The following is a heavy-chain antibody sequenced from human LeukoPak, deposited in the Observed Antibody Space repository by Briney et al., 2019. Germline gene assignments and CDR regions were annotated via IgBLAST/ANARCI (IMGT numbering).Heavy chain of an antibody. CDR3: ARADSGIFRS. J-gene: IGHJ4*02. Sequence: PGGSLRLPCAASGFTFSSYEMNWVRQAPGKGLEWVSYISSSGSTIYYADSVKGRFTISRDNAKNSLYLQMNSLRAEDTAVYYCARADSGIFRSWGQGTLVTVSS. D-gene: IGHD1-14*01. V-gene: IGHV3-48*03. CDR2: ISSSGSTI. CDR1: GFTFSSYE.